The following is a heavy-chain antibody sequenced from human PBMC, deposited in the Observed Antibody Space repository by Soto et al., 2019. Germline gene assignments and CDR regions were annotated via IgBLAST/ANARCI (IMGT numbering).Heavy chain of an antibody. D-gene: IGHD3-9*01. CDR3: ARGCFTYYDILTRNWFDP. Sequence: PSETLSLTCAVYGGSFSGYYWSWIRQPPGKGLEWIGEINHSGSTNYNPSLKSRVTISVDTSKNQFSLKLSSVTAADTAVYYCARGCFTYYDILTRNWFDPWGQGTLVTVSS. V-gene: IGHV4-34*01. CDR2: INHSGST. J-gene: IGHJ5*02. CDR1: GGSFSGYY.